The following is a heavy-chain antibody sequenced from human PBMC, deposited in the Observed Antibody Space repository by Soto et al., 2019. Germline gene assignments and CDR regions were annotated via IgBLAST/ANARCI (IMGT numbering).Heavy chain of an antibody. D-gene: IGHD6-6*01. Sequence: SETLSLTCTVSGGSISSYYWSWIRQPPGKGLEWIGYIYYSGSTNYNPSLKSRVTISVDTSKNQFSLKLSSVTAADTAVYYCARGLAARRVWVGGTTVAWFDPWGQGTLVTVSS. V-gene: IGHV4-59*01. CDR1: GGSISSYY. CDR2: IYYSGST. J-gene: IGHJ5*02. CDR3: ARGLAARRVWVGGTTVAWFDP.